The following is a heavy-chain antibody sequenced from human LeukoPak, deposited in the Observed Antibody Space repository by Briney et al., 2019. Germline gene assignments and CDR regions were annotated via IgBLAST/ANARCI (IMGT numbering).Heavy chain of an antibody. J-gene: IGHJ6*02. CDR2: IIPILGIA. CDR1: GYTFTSYD. CDR3: ARDLAYGGGMDV. V-gene: IGHV1-69*04. Sequence: GASVKVSCKASGYTFTSYDINWVRQAPGQGLEWMGRIIPILGIANYAQKFQGRVTITADKSTSTAYMELSSLRSEDTAVYYCARDLAYGGGMDVWGQGTTVTVSS. D-gene: IGHD4-17*01.